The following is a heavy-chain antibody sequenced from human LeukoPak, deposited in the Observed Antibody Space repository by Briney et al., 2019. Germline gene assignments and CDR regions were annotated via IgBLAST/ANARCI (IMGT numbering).Heavy chain of an antibody. J-gene: IGHJ4*02. Sequence: GGSLRLSCAASGFNLRSYSMTWVRQAPGKGLEWLSYISRNGGVIQYADSVKGRFTISRDNAKNLPYLQMDSLRVEDTAIYYCARDPRTVRIWGQGTLVTVSS. CDR1: GFNLRSYS. CDR2: ISRNGGVI. V-gene: IGHV3-48*04. CDR3: ARDPRTVRI. D-gene: IGHD1-1*01.